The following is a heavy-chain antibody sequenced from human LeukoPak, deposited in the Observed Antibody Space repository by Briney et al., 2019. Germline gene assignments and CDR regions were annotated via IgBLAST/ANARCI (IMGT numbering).Heavy chain of an antibody. J-gene: IGHJ5*02. CDR3: ARLDPYNWFDP. Sequence: EASVKVSCKASGGTFSSYAISWVRQAPGQGLEWMGGIIPIFGTANYAQKFQGRVTITADKSTSTAYMELSSLRSEDTAVNYCARLDPYNWFDPWGQGTLVTVSS. V-gene: IGHV1-69*06. D-gene: IGHD1-1*01. CDR1: GGTFSSYA. CDR2: IIPIFGTA.